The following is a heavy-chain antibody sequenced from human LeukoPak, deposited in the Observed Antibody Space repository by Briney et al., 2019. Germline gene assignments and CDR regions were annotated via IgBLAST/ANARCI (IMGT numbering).Heavy chain of an antibody. CDR2: ISGSGGST. CDR1: GFTFSSYA. V-gene: IGHV3-23*01. Sequence: GGSLRLSCAASGFTFSSYAMSWVRQAPGKGLEWVSAISGSGGSTYYADPVKGRFTISRDNSKNTLYLQMNSLRAEDTAVYYCAKDPSYSINYFDYWGQGTLVAVSS. J-gene: IGHJ4*02. CDR3: AKDPSYSINYFDY. D-gene: IGHD4-11*01.